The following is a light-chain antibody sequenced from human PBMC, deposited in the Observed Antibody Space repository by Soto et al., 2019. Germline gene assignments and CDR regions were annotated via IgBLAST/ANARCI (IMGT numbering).Light chain of an antibody. CDR3: QQRSNWPIT. J-gene: IGKJ5*01. CDR1: QTISTY. V-gene: IGKV3-11*01. Sequence: IVFTQSPPTLSLSPGESAALSCRVSQTISTYLAWYQQKPGQAPRLLIYDASTRDTGIPDRVSGSGSGTDVTLTISYLETEDFAVYYCQQRSNWPITFGQGTRLEIK. CDR2: DAS.